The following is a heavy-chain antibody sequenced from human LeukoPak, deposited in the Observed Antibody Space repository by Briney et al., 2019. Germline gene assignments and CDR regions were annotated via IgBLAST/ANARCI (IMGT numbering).Heavy chain of an antibody. CDR2: INHSGST. CDR3: ESRSNGSV. CDR1: GGSFSGYY. J-gene: IGHJ3*01. V-gene: IGHV4-34*01. Sequence: SETLSLTCAVYGGSFSGYYWSWIRQPPGKGLEWIGEINHSGSTNYNTSLKSRVTISVDTSKNQFSLKLSSVTAADTAVYYCESRSNGSVWGQGTMVTVSS. D-gene: IGHD2-8*01.